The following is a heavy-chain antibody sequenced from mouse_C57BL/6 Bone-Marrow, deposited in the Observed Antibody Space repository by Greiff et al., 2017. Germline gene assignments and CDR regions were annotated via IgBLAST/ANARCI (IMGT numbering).Heavy chain of an antibody. J-gene: IGHJ3*01. V-gene: IGHV3-6*01. D-gene: IGHD1-1*01. Sequence: EVKLTESGPGLVKPSQSLSLTCSVTGYSITSGYYWNWIRQFPGNKLEWMGYISYDGSNNYNPSLKNRISITRDTSKNQFFLKLNSVTTEDTATYYCARGLLPIAYWGQGTLVTVSA. CDR2: ISYDGSN. CDR1: GYSITSGYY. CDR3: ARGLLPIAY.